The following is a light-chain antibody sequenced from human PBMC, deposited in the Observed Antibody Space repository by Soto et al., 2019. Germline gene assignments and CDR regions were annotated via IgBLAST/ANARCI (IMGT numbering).Light chain of an antibody. Sequence: EVVMTQSPDTLSVSPGDGATLSCRASQNVHSDLVWYQQKPGQAPRLVIYDTSTRATDIPVRFTGGGSGTEFTLTISSLKSEDFAVYYCQQYNNWPLTFGGGTKVEIK. CDR2: DTS. J-gene: IGKJ4*01. CDR3: QQYNNWPLT. V-gene: IGKV3-15*01. CDR1: QNVHSD.